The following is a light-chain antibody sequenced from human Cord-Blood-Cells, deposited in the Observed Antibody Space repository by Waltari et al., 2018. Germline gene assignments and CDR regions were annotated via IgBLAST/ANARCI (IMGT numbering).Light chain of an antibody. Sequence: SSELTQDPAVSVALGQTVRITCQGDSLRSYYASWYQQKPGQAPVLVIYGKNNRPSGIPGRVSGSSSGNTASLTITGAQAEDESDYYCNSRDSSGNHYVFGTGTKVTVL. CDR1: SLRSYY. CDR3: NSRDSSGNHYV. J-gene: IGLJ1*01. V-gene: IGLV3-19*01. CDR2: GKN.